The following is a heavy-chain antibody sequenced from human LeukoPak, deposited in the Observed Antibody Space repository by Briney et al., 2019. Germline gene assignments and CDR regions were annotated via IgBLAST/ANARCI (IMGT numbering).Heavy chain of an antibody. CDR3: ARAPKLGPFDY. D-gene: IGHD3-16*01. J-gene: IGHJ4*02. Sequence: GGSLRLSCAASGFTVSSNYMSWVRQAPGKGLEWVSVIYSGGSTYYAGSVKGRFTISRDNSKNTLYLQMNSLRAEDTAVYYCARAPKLGPFDYWGQGTLVTVSS. CDR2: IYSGGST. CDR1: GFTVSSNY. V-gene: IGHV3-66*02.